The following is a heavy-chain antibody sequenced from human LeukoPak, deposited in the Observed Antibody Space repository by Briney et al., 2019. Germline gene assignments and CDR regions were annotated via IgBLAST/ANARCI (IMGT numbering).Heavy chain of an antibody. V-gene: IGHV3-30*02. CDR1: GFTFSNYG. D-gene: IGHD2-21*01. J-gene: IGHJ6*03. CDR3: AKEDRPYSVVGYYYMDV. Sequence: HPGGSLILSCAAAGFTFSNYGMHWVRQAPGKGLEWVAFIRYDGNNAYYSNSVRGRFTISRDNSKNTLLLQMNSVGVEDTAVYYCAKEDRPYSVVGYYYMDVWGKGTTVTVSS. CDR2: IRYDGNNA.